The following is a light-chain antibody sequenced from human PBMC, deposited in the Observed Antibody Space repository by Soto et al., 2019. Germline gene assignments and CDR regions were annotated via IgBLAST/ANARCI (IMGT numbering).Light chain of an antibody. J-gene: IGKJ1*01. Sequence: AIQMTQSPSSLSASVGDRVIITCRASQAIRNDLGWYQQKPWKAPKLLIYTASTLQSGVPSRFSGSGSGADFTLTIRSLQPEDSATYYCLHDYSYPRTFGQ. V-gene: IGKV1-6*01. CDR2: TAS. CDR1: QAIRND. CDR3: LHDYSYPRT.